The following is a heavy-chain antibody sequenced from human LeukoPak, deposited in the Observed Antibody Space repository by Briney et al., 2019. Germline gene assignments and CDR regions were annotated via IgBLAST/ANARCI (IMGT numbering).Heavy chain of an antibody. D-gene: IGHD3-10*01. J-gene: IGHJ4*01. CDR1: GVSISSYY. CDR2: ISYSGGT. CDR3: VRGERLGGDY. V-gene: IGHV4-59*01. Sequence: NPSETLSLTCSVSGVSISSYYWSWIRQSPGKGLEWIGYISYSGGTNYNPSPKSRVTISLDTSKNQFSLQLSSVTAADTAVYYCVRGERLGGDYWGHGTLVTVSS.